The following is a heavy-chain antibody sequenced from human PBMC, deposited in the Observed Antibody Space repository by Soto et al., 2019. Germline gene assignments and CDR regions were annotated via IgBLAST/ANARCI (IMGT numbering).Heavy chain of an antibody. Sequence: LRLSCAASGFTFNTYGMHWVRQAPGKGLEWVAFISHDGSNEYYADSVKGRFTISRDNSKNTVFLQMNSLRGEDTAVYYCAKSLAVAAGWFDPWGQGALVTVSS. J-gene: IGHJ5*02. CDR3: AKSLAVAAGWFDP. CDR1: GFTFNTYG. D-gene: IGHD6-19*01. V-gene: IGHV3-30*18. CDR2: ISHDGSNE.